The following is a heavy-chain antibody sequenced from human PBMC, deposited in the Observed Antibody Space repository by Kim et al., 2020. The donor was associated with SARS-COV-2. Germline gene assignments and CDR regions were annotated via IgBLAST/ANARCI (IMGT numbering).Heavy chain of an antibody. J-gene: IGHJ6*02. Sequence: GGSLRLSCAASGFTFSNAWMSWVRQAPGKGLEWVGRIKSKTDGGTTDYAAPVKGRFTISRDDSKNTLYLQMNSLKTEDTAVYYCTTVLAINRITMIVVVSSNYGMDVWGQGTTVTVSS. CDR3: TTVLAINRITMIVVVSSNYGMDV. CDR2: IKSKTDGGTT. CDR1: GFTFSNAW. V-gene: IGHV3-15*01. D-gene: IGHD3-22*01.